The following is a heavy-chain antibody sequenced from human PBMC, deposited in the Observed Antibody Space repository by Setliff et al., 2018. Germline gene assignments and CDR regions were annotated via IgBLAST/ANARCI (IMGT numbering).Heavy chain of an antibody. Sequence: ASVKVSCKTSAYSFTDYYIQWVRQAPGQGLEWMGWINPNSGGTKYSPKFQGRVAMTRDTSVTTAFLELSGLTYDGTAVYYCARGGMAAAGRKGVFEYWGQGTQVTVSS. D-gene: IGHD6-13*01. V-gene: IGHV1-2*02. CDR2: INPNSGGT. CDR3: ARGGMAAAGRKGVFEY. J-gene: IGHJ4*02. CDR1: AYSFTDYY.